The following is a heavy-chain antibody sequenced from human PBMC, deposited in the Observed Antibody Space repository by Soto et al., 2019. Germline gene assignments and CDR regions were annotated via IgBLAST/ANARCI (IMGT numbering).Heavy chain of an antibody. V-gene: IGHV4-39*01. CDR1: SGSISSSSYY. J-gene: IGHJ4*02. CDR2: IYYSGST. D-gene: IGHD6-19*01. CDR3: LRVGYSSAGRVFDY. Sequence: SETLSLACTVSSGSISSSSYYWGWIRQPPGKGLEWIGSIYYSGSTYYNPSLKSRVTISVDTSKNQFSLKLSSVTAADTAVYYCLRVGYSSAGRVFDYWGQRSLVTGSS.